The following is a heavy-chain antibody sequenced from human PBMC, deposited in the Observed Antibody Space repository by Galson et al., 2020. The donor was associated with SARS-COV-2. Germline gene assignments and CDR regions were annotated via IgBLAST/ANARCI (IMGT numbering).Heavy chain of an antibody. CDR2: IYYSGSA. V-gene: IGHV4-4*02. Sequence: SETLSLTCAVSGGSISSGHWWSWVRQPPGKGLEWIGEIYYSGSASYSPSLRSRVTMSIDTSNNPISLKVRFVTAADTAICYCSRDSSSWAAYLEHWGQGALVTVSS. CDR1: GGSISSGHW. CDR3: SRDSSSWAAYLEH. J-gene: IGHJ1*01. D-gene: IGHD6-13*01.